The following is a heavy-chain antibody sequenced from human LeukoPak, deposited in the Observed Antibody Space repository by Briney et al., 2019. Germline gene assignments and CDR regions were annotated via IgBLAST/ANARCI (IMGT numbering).Heavy chain of an antibody. J-gene: IGHJ4*02. CDR1: GFTFTDYY. CDR3: AKERPYDSSGFG. D-gene: IGHD3-22*01. V-gene: IGHV3-11*01. Sequence: PGGSLRLSCAASGFTFTDYYMSWIRQAPGKGLEWVSYITNSGTTIYYADSVKGRFTISRDNSKNTLYLQMNSLRAEDTAVYYCAKERPYDSSGFGWGQGTLVTVSS. CDR2: ITNSGTTI.